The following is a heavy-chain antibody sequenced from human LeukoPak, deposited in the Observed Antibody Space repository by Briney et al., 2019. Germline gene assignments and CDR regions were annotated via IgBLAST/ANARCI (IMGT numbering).Heavy chain of an antibody. CDR2: INSDGSST. Sequence: GGSLRLSCASHGFTFSSHWMDWVRQAPGKGLVWVSRINSDGSSTIYADSVKGRFTISRDNAKNTLYLQMNSLRAEDTAVYYCVRGKAYSFDYWGQGTLITVSS. J-gene: IGHJ4*02. V-gene: IGHV3-74*01. CDR1: GFTFSSHW. CDR3: VRGKAYSFDY.